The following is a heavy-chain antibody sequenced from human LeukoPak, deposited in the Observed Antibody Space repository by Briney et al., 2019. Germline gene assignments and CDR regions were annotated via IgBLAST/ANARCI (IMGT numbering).Heavy chain of an antibody. Sequence: SVKVSCKASGGTFSSYAISWVRQAPGQGLEWMGGIIPIFGTANYAQKFQGRVTITADESTSTAYMELSSLRSEDTAVYYCARDRLGDVRLRFLTWGYMDVWGKGTTVTVSS. CDR2: IIPIFGTA. J-gene: IGHJ6*03. V-gene: IGHV1-69*13. D-gene: IGHD3-3*01. CDR1: GGTFSSYA. CDR3: ARDRLGDVRLRFLTWGYMDV.